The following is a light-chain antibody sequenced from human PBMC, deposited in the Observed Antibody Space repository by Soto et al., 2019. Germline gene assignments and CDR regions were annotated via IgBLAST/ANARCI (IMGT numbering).Light chain of an antibody. CDR3: QQRSNWLT. CDR1: QSVSSY. Sequence: EIVLTQSPATLSLSPGERATLSCRASQSVSSYLAWYQQKPGQAPRLLIYDASNRATGIPARFSGSGSGTFFTLTISSLEPEASAVYYCQQRSNWLTFGGGTKVEIK. CDR2: DAS. J-gene: IGKJ4*01. V-gene: IGKV3-11*01.